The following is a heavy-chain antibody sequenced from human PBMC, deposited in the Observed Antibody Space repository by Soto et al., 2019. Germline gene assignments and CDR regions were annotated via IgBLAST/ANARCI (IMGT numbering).Heavy chain of an antibody. V-gene: IGHV3-23*01. J-gene: IGHJ4*02. CDR3: AKQKGVPAAPFDY. CDR2: ISGSGGST. Sequence: PGGPLRLSFPASGFTFSGYAMSWVRQAPGKGLEWVSAISGSGGSTYYADSVKGRFTISRDNSKNTLYLQMNSLRAEDTAVYYCAKQKGVPAAPFDYWGQGTLVTVSS. D-gene: IGHD2-2*01. CDR1: GFTFSGYA.